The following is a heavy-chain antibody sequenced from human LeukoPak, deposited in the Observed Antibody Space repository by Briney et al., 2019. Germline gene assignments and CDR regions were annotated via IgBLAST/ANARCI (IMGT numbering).Heavy chain of an antibody. V-gene: IGHV4-30-4*01. D-gene: IGHD1-26*01. CDR1: GGSISSGDYY. CDR2: IYYSGST. CDR3: ARGGSYGAYLDY. Sequence: SQTLSLTCTVSGGSISSGDYYWSWIRQPPGKGLEWIGYIYYSGSTYYNPSLKSRVTISVDTSKNQFSLKLSSVTAADTAVYYCARGGSYGAYLDYWGQGALVIVSS. J-gene: IGHJ4*02.